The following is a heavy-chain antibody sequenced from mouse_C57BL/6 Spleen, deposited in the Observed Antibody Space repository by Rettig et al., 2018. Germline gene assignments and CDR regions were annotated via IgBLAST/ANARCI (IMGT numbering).Heavy chain of an antibody. D-gene: IGHD2-1*01. CDR3: ARGSIYYGNYDYAMDY. V-gene: IGHV1-69*01. Sequence: ASVKLSCKASGYTFTSYWMHWVKQRPGQGLEWIGEIDPSDSYTNYNQKFKGKSTLAVDKSSSTAYMQLSSLTSEDSAVYYCARGSIYYGNYDYAMDYWGQGTSVTVSS. J-gene: IGHJ4*01. CDR2: IDPSDSYT. CDR1: GYTFTSYW.